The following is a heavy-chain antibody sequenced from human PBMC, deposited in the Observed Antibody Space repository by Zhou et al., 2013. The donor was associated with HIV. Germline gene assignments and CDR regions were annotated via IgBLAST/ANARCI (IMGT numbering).Heavy chain of an antibody. CDR3: ARGRRGTTWYFSDY. J-gene: IGHJ4*02. Sequence: QVQLVQSGAEVRKPGASVKVSCKASGYTFTNYDINWVRQATGQGLEWMGWMNPRSGNTGYAQKFQGRVTITRNTSINTAYMELSSLRSEDTGVYYCARGRRGTTWYFSDYWGQGSLVTVSS. CDR2: MNPRSGNT. CDR1: GYTFTNYD. D-gene: IGHD6-13*01. V-gene: IGHV1-8*03.